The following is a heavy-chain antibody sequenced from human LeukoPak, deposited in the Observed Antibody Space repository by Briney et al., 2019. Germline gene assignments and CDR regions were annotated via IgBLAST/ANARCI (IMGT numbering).Heavy chain of an antibody. Sequence: GGSLRLSCAASGFTFSGYAMTWVRQAPGKGLEWVSIISDSGGSTYYADSVKGRFTISRDNFKNTLYMQMNSLRAEDTAVYYCAKGAGYSPRTGNFDYWGQGTLVTVSS. V-gene: IGHV3-23*01. D-gene: IGHD5-18*01. CDR1: GFTFSGYA. J-gene: IGHJ4*02. CDR3: AKGAGYSPRTGNFDY. CDR2: ISDSGGST.